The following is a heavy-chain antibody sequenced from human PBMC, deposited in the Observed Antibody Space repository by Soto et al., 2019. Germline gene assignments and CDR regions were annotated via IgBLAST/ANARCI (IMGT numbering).Heavy chain of an antibody. D-gene: IGHD3-9*01. Sequence: ITLKESGPTLVRPTQTLTLTCAFSGFSLSTSGVGVGWIRQPPGKALEWLAVIYWDDSKHYSPSLRSRLTITKDTSKNQVVLTMTNMDPMDTGTYYCAHKGPEDWPLDYWAREPWSPSP. V-gene: IGHV2-5*02. CDR2: IYWDDSK. J-gene: IGHJ4*02. CDR3: AHKGPEDWPLDY. CDR1: GFSLSTSGVG.